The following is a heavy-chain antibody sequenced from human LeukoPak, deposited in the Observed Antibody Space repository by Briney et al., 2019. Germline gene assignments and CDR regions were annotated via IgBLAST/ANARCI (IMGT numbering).Heavy chain of an antibody. J-gene: IGHJ5*02. Sequence: GGSLRLSCAASGFTFSSYAMSWVRQAPGKGLEWVSAISGSGGSTYYADSVKGRFTISRDNSKNTLYLQMNSLRAEDTAVYYCARGHDYGDYGPSFDPWGQGTLVTVSS. D-gene: IGHD4-17*01. CDR2: ISGSGGST. V-gene: IGHV3-23*01. CDR3: ARGHDYGDYGPSFDP. CDR1: GFTFSSYA.